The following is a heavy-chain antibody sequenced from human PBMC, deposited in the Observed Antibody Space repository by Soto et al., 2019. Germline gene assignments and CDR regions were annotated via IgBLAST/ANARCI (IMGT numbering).Heavy chain of an antibody. J-gene: IGHJ6*02. CDR3: ARDRLMATAGTARHYFGLDV. CDR2: IYYSGST. CDR1: GCSISSGGYY. Sequence: PSESLSLTCTVSGCSISSGGYYWSWVRQNPGKGLEWIGNIYYSGSTYYNPSLKSRLSISVDTSKNQFSLNLRSVTAADTAVYYCARDRLMATAGTARHYFGLDVWGQGTTVTVSS. V-gene: IGHV4-31*03. D-gene: IGHD5-18*01.